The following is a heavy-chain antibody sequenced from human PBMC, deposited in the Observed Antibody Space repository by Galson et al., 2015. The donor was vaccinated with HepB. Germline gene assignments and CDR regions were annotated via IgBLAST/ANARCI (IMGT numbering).Heavy chain of an antibody. CDR3: TKGSAVGLSGSHDY. Sequence: SLRLSCAASGFTFDDYAMHWVRQAPGKGLEWVSGISWNRGDIGYADSVRGRFTISRDNAKNSLYLHMNSLRGEDTALYYCTKGSAVGLSGSHDYWGQGTLVTVSS. D-gene: IGHD1-26*01. CDR1: GFTFDDYA. CDR2: ISWNRGDI. V-gene: IGHV3-9*01. J-gene: IGHJ4*02.